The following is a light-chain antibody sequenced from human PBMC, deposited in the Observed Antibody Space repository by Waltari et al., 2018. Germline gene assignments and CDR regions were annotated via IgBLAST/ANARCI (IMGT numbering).Light chain of an antibody. CDR1: QAVSRF. CDR3: QKYGSLPAT. Sequence: EIVLTQSPGTLSLSPGERATLSCRASQAVSRFLAWYQQKPGQAPRLLIYDTSTRATCSPDRFSGSGSGTDFSLTMSRLEPEDFAVYYCQKYGSLPATFGQGTKVEIK. CDR2: DTS. V-gene: IGKV3-20*01. J-gene: IGKJ1*01.